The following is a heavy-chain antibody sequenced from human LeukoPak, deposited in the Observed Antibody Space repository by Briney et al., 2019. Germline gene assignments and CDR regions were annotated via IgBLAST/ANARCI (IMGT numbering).Heavy chain of an antibody. CDR3: ARDGASGCPDY. Sequence: GGSLRLSCAASGFTFSSYEMNWVRQAPGKGLGWVSVIYSGGSTYYADSVKGRFTISRDNSKNTLYLQMNSLRAEDTAVYYCARDGASGCPDYWGQGTVVTVAS. CDR1: GFTFSSYE. J-gene: IGHJ4*02. D-gene: IGHD6-19*01. V-gene: IGHV3-53*01. CDR2: IYSGGST.